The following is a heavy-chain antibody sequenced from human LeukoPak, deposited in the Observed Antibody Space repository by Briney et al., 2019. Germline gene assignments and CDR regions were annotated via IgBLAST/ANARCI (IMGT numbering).Heavy chain of an antibody. V-gene: IGHV4-59*01. J-gene: IGHJ4*02. CDR2: IYYSGST. CDR1: GGSISSYY. CDR3: ARNTVGATED. Sequence: SESLSLTCTVSGGSISSYYWSWIRQPPGKGLEWIGYIYYSGSTNYNPSLKSRVTISVDTSKNQFSLKLSSVTAADTAVYYCARNTVGATEDWGQGTLVTVSS. D-gene: IGHD1-26*01.